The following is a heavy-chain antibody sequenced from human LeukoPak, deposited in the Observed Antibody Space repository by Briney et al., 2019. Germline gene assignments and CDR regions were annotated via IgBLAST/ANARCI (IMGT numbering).Heavy chain of an antibody. J-gene: IGHJ4*02. CDR1: GFTFSNYW. CDR2: IKQDGSEK. V-gene: IGHV3-7*01. CDR3: ATYSTSSGSFEY. Sequence: GGSLSLSCAASGFTFSNYWMIWVRQTPGKGLEWVGNIKQDGSEKYYVDSVKGRFTISRDNAENSLYLQMNSLRAGDTAVYYCATYSTSSGSFEYWGQGTLVTVPS. D-gene: IGHD6-6*01.